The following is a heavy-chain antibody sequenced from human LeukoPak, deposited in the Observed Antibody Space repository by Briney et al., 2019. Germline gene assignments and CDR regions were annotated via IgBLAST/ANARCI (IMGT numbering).Heavy chain of an antibody. CDR3: ARGGHKYCGGDRYPGSYYFDY. CDR1: GYTFTGYY. D-gene: IGHD2-21*02. J-gene: IGHJ4*02. Sequence: ASVKVSCKASGYTFTGYYMHWVRQAPGQGLEWMGWINPNSGGTNYAQKFQGWVTMTRDTSISTAYMELSRLRSDDTAVYYCARGGHKYCGGDRYPGSYYFDYWGQGTLVTVSS. V-gene: IGHV1-2*04. CDR2: INPNSGGT.